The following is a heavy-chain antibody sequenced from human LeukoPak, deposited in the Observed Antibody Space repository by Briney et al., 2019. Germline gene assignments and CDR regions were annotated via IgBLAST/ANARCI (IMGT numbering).Heavy chain of an antibody. CDR3: ARRQDDSPLGY. CDR1: GFSVSTNY. D-gene: IGHD3-9*01. V-gene: IGHV3-53*01. Sequence: GGSLRLSCAASGFSVSTNYMSGVRQAPGKGLEWVSVIYSSGSTDYADSVKGRFTISRDTSENTVYLQMNSLRADDTAVYYCARRQDDSPLGYWGQGTLVTVSS. J-gene: IGHJ4*02. CDR2: IYSSGST.